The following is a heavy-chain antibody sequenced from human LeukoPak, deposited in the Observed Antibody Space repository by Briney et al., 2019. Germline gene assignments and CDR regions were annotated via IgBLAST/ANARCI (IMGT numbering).Heavy chain of an antibody. D-gene: IGHD6-19*01. Sequence: SETLSLTCTVSGGSISNYYWSWIRQPPGKGLEWIGYMHHSGSTKHNPYLKSRVTISVDTSKSQFSLKLSSVTAADTAVYYCARHAAVEGSSGWSPLWWFDPWGQGTLVTVSS. CDR3: ARHAAVEGSSGWSPLWWFDP. CDR1: GGSISNYY. CDR2: MHHSGST. V-gene: IGHV4-59*08. J-gene: IGHJ5*02.